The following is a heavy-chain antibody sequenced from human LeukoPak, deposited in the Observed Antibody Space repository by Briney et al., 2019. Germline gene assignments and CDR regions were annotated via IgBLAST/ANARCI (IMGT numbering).Heavy chain of an antibody. CDR3: ARARITMVRGAYYYYYYGMDV. CDR1: GFTVSSNY. V-gene: IGHV3-48*03. J-gene: IGHJ6*02. CDR2: ISSSGSTI. D-gene: IGHD3-10*01. Sequence: GGSLRLSCAASGFTVSSNYMNWVRQAPGKGLEWVSYISSSGSTIYYADSVKGRFTISRDNAKNSLYLQMNSLRAEDTAVYYCARARITMVRGAYYYYYYGMDVWGQGTTVTVSS.